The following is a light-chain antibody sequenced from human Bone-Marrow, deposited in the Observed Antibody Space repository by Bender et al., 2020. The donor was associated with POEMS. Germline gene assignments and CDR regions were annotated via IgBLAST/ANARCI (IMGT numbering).Light chain of an antibody. CDR2: QDN. V-gene: IGLV3-1*01. CDR3: CSYAGRSSLV. J-gene: IGLJ3*02. Sequence: SYDLTQPPSVSVSPGQTATISCSGDKLDKKYVSWYQQKAGQSPLLLVYQDNKRLSGIPERFSGSNSGTTATLTISGLQAEDEADYYCCSYAGRSSLVFGGGTKLTVL. CDR1: KLDKKY.